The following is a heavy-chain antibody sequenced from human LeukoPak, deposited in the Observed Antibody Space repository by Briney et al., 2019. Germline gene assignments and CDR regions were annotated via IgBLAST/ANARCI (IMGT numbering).Heavy chain of an antibody. CDR3: AKTAYDSGGPLPGLSVFDI. Sequence: PGGSLRLSCAASGFTFSNYGMQWVRQAPGKGLEWVAFIRHDATNKYYTDSVKGRFTISRDNSKSTLYLRMEYLRPEDTAVYYCAKTAYDSGGPLPGLSVFDIWGQGTMVTVSS. J-gene: IGHJ3*02. V-gene: IGHV3-30*02. CDR1: GFTFSNYG. D-gene: IGHD3-10*01. CDR2: IRHDATNK.